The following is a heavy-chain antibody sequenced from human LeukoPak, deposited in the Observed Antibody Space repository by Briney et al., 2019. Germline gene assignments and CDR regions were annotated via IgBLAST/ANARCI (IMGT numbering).Heavy chain of an antibody. CDR3: ARQESGWAATHWFDP. Sequence: SETLSLTCTVSGGSICSSSYYWGWIRQPPGKGLEWIGSIYYSGSTYYNPSLKSRVTISVDTSKNQFSLKLSSVTAADTAVYYCARQESGWAATHWFDPWGQGTLVTVSS. CDR1: GGSICSSSYY. CDR2: IYYSGST. D-gene: IGHD6-19*01. V-gene: IGHV4-39*01. J-gene: IGHJ5*02.